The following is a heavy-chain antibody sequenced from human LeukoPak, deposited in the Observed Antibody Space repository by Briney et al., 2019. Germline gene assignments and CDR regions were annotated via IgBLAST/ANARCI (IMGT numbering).Heavy chain of an antibody. CDR2: MYNSETI. J-gene: IGHJ3*02. V-gene: IGHV4-59*01. CDR1: GGSINSYY. D-gene: IGHD6-6*01. Sequence: PSGTLSLTCTVSGGSINSYYWSWIRQPPGKGLEWIGYMYNSETINYNPSLTSRVTMSLDTSKNQVSLKLTSVTAADTAVYYCVRVGGASSILSAFDIWGQGTMVTVSS. CDR3: VRVGGASSILSAFDI.